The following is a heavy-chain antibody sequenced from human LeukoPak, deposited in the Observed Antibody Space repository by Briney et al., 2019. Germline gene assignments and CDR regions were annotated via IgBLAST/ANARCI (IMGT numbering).Heavy chain of an antibody. V-gene: IGHV3-74*01. CDR1: GFTFSSYW. CDR3: VRDGDDFNFDY. D-gene: IGHD5-24*01. CDR2: VKGDGSFT. J-gene: IGHJ4*02. Sequence: GGSLRLSCAASGFTFSSYWMHWVRQAPGKGLVWVSRVKGDGSFTNYADSVYGRFTISRGNAKNTLYLHMHSLRAEDTAVYYCVRDGDDFNFDYWGQGNLVTASS.